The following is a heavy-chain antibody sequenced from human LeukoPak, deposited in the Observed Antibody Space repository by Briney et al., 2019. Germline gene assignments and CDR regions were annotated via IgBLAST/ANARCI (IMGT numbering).Heavy chain of an antibody. CDR2: INTSGGNT. V-gene: IGHV3-23*01. J-gene: IGHJ4*02. CDR1: GLTSSSDA. D-gene: IGHD6-19*01. Sequence: RRSRTPSWAPAGLTSSSDAMTWVRHAPRKGLEWDSVINTSGGNTDYADPVKGRFPISRDNSTNALYLQMSSLRAEDTAVYYCAKGSGWYVWGQGTLVTVSS. CDR3: AKGSGWYV.